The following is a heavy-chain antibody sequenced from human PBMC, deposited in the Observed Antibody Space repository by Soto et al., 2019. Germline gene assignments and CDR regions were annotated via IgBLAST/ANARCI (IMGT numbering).Heavy chain of an antibody. CDR2: IYHSGST. CDR1: GGSISSGGYS. CDR3: ASSNIAAAGFYYYALDV. J-gene: IGHJ6*02. D-gene: IGHD6-13*01. V-gene: IGHV4-30-2*02. Sequence: SETLSLTCAVSGGSISSGGYSWSWIRQPPGKGLEWIGYIYHSGSTYYNPSLKSRVTISVDTSKNQFSLKLSSVTAADTAVYYCASSNIAAAGFYYYALDVWGRGTTVTVSS.